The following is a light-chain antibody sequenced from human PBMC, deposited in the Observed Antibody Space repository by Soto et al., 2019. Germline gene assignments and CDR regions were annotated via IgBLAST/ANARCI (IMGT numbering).Light chain of an antibody. Sequence: DIQMTQSPSSLSASVGDRVTITCRASQGISVYLAWYQQKPGKVPKLLIYSASTLQSVVPSRFSGSGSGTDFTLTISSLQPEDVATYYCQKFNTAPLTVGQGTRLEIK. CDR2: SAS. CDR3: QKFNTAPLT. J-gene: IGKJ5*01. V-gene: IGKV1-27*01. CDR1: QGISVY.